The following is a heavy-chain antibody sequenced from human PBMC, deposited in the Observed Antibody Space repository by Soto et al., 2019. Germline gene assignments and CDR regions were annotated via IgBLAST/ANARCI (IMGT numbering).Heavy chain of an antibody. Sequence: GGSLRLSCAASGFKFNSYGMHWVRQAPGKGLEWVAEIWYDGSNKYYADSVKGRFTISRDNSKNTMDLQMNSLRVEDTAVYYCARDREAASGRFDYGSGSLNFAYWSQGTLVTVSS. CDR2: IWYDGSNK. V-gene: IGHV3-33*01. D-gene: IGHD3-10*01. CDR3: ARDREAASGRFDYGSGSLNFAY. CDR1: GFKFNSYG. J-gene: IGHJ4*02.